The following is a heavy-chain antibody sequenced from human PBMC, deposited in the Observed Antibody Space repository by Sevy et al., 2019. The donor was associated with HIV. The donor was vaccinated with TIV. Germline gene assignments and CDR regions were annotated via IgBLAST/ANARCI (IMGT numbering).Heavy chain of an antibody. D-gene: IGHD3-16*01. Sequence: GGSLRLSCAASGFTFSSYAMHRVRQAPGKGLEWVAMTSYDGRNKYHADSVKGRFTISRDNSKNTLYLQMNSLRAEDTAVYYCARTNYYEDYWGQGTLVTVSS. CDR3: ARTNYYEDY. CDR1: GFTFSSYA. J-gene: IGHJ4*02. V-gene: IGHV3-30*14. CDR2: TSYDGRNK.